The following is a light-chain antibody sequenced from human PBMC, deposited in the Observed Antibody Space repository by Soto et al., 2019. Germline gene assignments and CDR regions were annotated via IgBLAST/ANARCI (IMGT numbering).Light chain of an antibody. CDR3: SSYSTSSTPYV. V-gene: IGLV2-14*01. Sequence: QSVLTQPASVSGSPGQSITTSCTGTSXDVGGYIYVSWYQQHPGKAPKLMIFEVSNRPSGVSNRFTGSKSGNTASLTISGLQAEDEANYFCSSYSTSSTPYVFGTGTKVTVL. CDR2: EVS. J-gene: IGLJ1*01. CDR1: SXDVGGYIY.